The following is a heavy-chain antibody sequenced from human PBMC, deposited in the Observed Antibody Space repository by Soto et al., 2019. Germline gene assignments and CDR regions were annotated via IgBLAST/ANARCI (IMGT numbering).Heavy chain of an antibody. Sequence: ASVKVSCKASGYTFTSYYMHWVRQAPGQGLEWMGIINPSGGSTSYAQKFQGRVTMTRDTSTSTVYMELSSPRSEDTAVYYCAKLATRPRWWFDPWGQGTLVTVSS. D-gene: IGHD1-26*01. CDR1: GYTFTSYY. J-gene: IGHJ5*02. CDR2: INPSGGST. CDR3: AKLATRPRWWFDP. V-gene: IGHV1-46*01.